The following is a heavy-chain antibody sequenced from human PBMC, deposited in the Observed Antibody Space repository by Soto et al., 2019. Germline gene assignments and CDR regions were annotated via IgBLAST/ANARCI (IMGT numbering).Heavy chain of an antibody. CDR2: ISYDGSNK. V-gene: IGHV3-30*03. D-gene: IGHD2-2*01. CDR1: GFTFSSYG. CDR3: ARPAATVIYYSGMDV. Sequence: GGSLRLSCAASGFTFSSYGMHWVRQAPGKGLEWVAVISYDGSNKYYADSVQGRFTISRDNSENTLYLQMNSLRADDTAVYYCARPAATVIYYSGMDVWGQGTTVTVSS. J-gene: IGHJ6*02.